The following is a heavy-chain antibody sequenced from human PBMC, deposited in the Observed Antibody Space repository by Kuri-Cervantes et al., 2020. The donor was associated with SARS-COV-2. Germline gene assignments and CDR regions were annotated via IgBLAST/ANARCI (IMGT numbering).Heavy chain of an antibody. Sequence: SETLSLTCAVSGGSISSGGYSWSWIRQPPGKGLEWIGYIYHSGSTYYNPSLKSRVTISVDRSKNQFSLKLSSVTAADTAVYYCARVAVVGWFGESYGDYYFDYWGQGTLVTVSS. CDR3: ARVAVVGWFGESYGDYYFDY. CDR2: IYHSGST. J-gene: IGHJ4*02. CDR1: GGSISSGGYS. D-gene: IGHD3-10*01. V-gene: IGHV4-30-2*01.